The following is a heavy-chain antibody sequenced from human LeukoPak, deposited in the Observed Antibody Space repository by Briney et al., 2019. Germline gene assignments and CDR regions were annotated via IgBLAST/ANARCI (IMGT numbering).Heavy chain of an antibody. V-gene: IGHV3-23*01. D-gene: IGHD6-19*01. CDR3: VKNGPVNGWFAEFAS. Sequence: GGSLRLSCAASGFIFSDNAMSWVRQAPGKGLEWVSSISGSGGGTYYADSVKGRFTISRDNSKNTLYLQVNSLGAEDTAVYYRVKNGPVNGWFAEFASWGQGTLVTVSS. CDR1: GFIFSDNA. J-gene: IGHJ4*02. CDR2: ISGSGGGT.